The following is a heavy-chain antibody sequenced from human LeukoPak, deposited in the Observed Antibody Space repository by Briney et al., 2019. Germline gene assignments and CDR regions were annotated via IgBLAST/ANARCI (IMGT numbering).Heavy chain of an antibody. D-gene: IGHD1-1*01. CDR3: ARDLDGAVAFDI. V-gene: IGHV3-48*01. J-gene: IGHJ3*02. Sequence: GGSLRLSCAASGFIFSTYSMNWVRQAPGKGLEWVSYISSTDSTIYYADSVQGRFIISRDNAKNSLYLLMNSLRAEDTAVYYCARDLDGAVAFDIWGQGTMVTVSS. CDR1: GFIFSTYS. CDR2: ISSTDSTI.